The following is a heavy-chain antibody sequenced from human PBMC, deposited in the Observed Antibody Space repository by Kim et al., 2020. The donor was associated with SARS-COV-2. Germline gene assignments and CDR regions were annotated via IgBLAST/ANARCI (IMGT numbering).Heavy chain of an antibody. CDR3: ARDQGIYCSSTSCRYGMDV. Sequence: ASVKVSCKASGYTFTSYAMHWVRQAPGQRLEWMGWINAGNGNTKYSQKFQGRVTITRDTSASTAYMELSSLRSEDTAVYYCARDQGIYCSSTSCRYGMDVWGQGAKGTVSS. CDR1: GYTFTSYA. D-gene: IGHD2-2*01. V-gene: IGHV1-3*01. CDR2: INAGNGNT. J-gene: IGHJ6*02.